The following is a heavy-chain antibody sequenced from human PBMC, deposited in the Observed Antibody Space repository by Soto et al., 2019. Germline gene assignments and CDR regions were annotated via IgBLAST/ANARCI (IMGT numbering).Heavy chain of an antibody. CDR2: VDYSGST. D-gene: IGHD2-2*01. V-gene: IGHV4-39*01. CDR1: VGSISSSSYY. Sequence: QLQLQESGPGLVKPSETLSLTCTVSVGSISSSSYYWGWIRQPPGKGLEWIGSVDYSGSTYYNPSLKSRVTISVDTSKNQFSLKLSSVTAADTAVYYCGRLGGFVLVQADFDYWGQGTLVTVSS. CDR3: GRLGGFVLVQADFDY. J-gene: IGHJ4*02.